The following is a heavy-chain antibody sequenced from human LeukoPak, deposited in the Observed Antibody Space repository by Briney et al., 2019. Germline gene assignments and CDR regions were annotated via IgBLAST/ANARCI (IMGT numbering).Heavy chain of an antibody. V-gene: IGHV1-69*06. CDR3: ARAGGWYVNWFDP. CDR2: IIPIFGTA. D-gene: IGHD6-19*01. Sequence: RASVKVSCKASGGTFSSYAISWVRQAPGQGLEWMGGIIPIFGTANYAQKFQGRVTITADKSTSTAYMELSSLRSEDTAVYYCARAGGWYVNWFDPWGQGTLVTVSP. J-gene: IGHJ5*02. CDR1: GGTFSSYA.